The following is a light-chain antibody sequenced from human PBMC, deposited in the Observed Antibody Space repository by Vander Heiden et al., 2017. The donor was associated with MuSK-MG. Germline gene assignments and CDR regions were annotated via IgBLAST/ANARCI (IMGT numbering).Light chain of an antibody. J-gene: IGLJ2*01. CDR1: KLGDKY. CDR2: QDS. CDR3: QAWDSSTAEVV. Sequence: SYELTQPPSVSVSPGQTASITCSGDKLGDKYACWYQQKPGQSPVLGSYQDSKRPSGIPERFSGSNSGNTATLKISGTQAMDEADDDCQAWDSSTAEVVFGGGTKLTVL. V-gene: IGLV3-1*01.